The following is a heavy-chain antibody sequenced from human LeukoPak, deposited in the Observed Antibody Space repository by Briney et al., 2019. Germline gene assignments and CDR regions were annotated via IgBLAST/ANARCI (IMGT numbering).Heavy chain of an antibody. CDR1: GFTFSSYG. J-gene: IGHJ1*01. CDR2: IWYDGSKK. CDR3: AKDAVLGLGYCSSTSCYPFEYFQH. D-gene: IGHD2-2*01. V-gene: IGHV3-33*06. Sequence: QPGRSLRLSCAASGFTFSSYGMHWVRQAPGKGLEGVAVIWYDGSKKYYADSVKGLFTISRDNSKNTLYLKRNSLRDEDTAVYCCAKDAVLGLGYCSSTSCYPFEYFQHWGQGTLVTVSS.